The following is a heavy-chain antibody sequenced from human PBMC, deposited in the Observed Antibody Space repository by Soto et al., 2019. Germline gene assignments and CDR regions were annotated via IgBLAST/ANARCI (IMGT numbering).Heavy chain of an antibody. CDR3: AKAASYYDINWFDP. D-gene: IGHD3-22*01. Sequence: PSETLSLTCTVSGGSISSSYWSWIRQPPGKGLEWIGYISYSGSTNYNPSLKSRVTISVDTSKNQFSLKLSSVTAADTAVYYCAKAASYYDINWFDPWGQGTLVTVSS. CDR2: ISYSGST. J-gene: IGHJ5*02. V-gene: IGHV4-59*01. CDR1: GGSISSSY.